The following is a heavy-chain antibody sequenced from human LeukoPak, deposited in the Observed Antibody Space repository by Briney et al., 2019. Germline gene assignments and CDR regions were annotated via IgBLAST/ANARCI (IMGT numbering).Heavy chain of an antibody. J-gene: IGHJ4*02. CDR2: ISGHGDST. Sequence: GGSLRLSCAAFGFTFHDYAMHLVRQVPGKGLEWVSLISGHGDSTYYADSVKGRFTISRDNSKDSLYLHMNSLKTEDTAFYYCEKDGYGNYDYWGQGTLVTVSS. D-gene: IGHD4-11*01. V-gene: IGHV3-43*02. CDR1: GFTFHDYA. CDR3: EKDGYGNYDY.